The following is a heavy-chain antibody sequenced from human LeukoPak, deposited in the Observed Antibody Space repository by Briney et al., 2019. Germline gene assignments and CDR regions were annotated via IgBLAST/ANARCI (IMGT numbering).Heavy chain of an antibody. Sequence: SETLSLTCTVSGGSVSSGSYYWSWIRQSPGQGLEWIGFIYSAGSTNYNPSLKSRVAISVDTSQNQFSLKLSSVAAADTAVYYCARGGTTTWRIGYYFDYWGQGALVTVSS. CDR3: ARGGTTTWRIGYYFDY. D-gene: IGHD1-1*01. J-gene: IGHJ4*02. CDR2: IYSAGST. V-gene: IGHV4-61*01. CDR1: GGSVSSGSYY.